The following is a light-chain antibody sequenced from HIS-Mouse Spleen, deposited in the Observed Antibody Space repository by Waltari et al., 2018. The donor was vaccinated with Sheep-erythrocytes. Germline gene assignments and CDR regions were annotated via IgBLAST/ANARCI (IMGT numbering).Light chain of an antibody. Sequence: QSALTQPASVSGSPGPSITISCTGTRSDVGSYNLFSWYQQHPGKAPKRMIYEGSKRPSGVSNRFSGSKSGNTASLTISGLQAEDEADYYCCSYAGSSTPWVFGGGTKLTVL. CDR3: CSYAGSSTPWV. V-gene: IGLV2-23*01. CDR1: RSDVGSYNL. J-gene: IGLJ3*02. CDR2: EGS.